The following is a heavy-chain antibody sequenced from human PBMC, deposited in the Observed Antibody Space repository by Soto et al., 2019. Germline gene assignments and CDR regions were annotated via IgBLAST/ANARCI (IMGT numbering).Heavy chain of an antibody. Sequence: PSETLSLTCAVYGGAFSGYYWTWTRQPPGTGLEWIGEINHSGSTNYNPSLKSRVTISVDTSKNQFSLKLTSVTAADTAVYYCARGFYDSSGWAQAFDIWGQGSMVIVS. D-gene: IGHD3-22*01. CDR2: INHSGST. J-gene: IGHJ3*02. CDR3: ARGFYDSSGWAQAFDI. CDR1: GGAFSGYY. V-gene: IGHV4-34*01.